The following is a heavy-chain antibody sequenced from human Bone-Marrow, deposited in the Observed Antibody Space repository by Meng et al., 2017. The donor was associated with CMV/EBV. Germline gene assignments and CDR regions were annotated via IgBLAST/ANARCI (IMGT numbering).Heavy chain of an antibody. CDR3: TRESDYVWGSHRYIDY. CDR2: IRSNAYGATT. D-gene: IGHD3-16*02. CDR1: GFTFGDYA. Sequence: GGSLRLSCTGSGFTFGDYAITWVRQAPGEGLQWLGFIRSNAYGATTEYAASVKGRFTISRDDSKTIAYLQMSSLKTEDTALYYCTRESDYVWGSHRYIDYWGQGTLVTVYS. J-gene: IGHJ4*02. V-gene: IGHV3-49*04.